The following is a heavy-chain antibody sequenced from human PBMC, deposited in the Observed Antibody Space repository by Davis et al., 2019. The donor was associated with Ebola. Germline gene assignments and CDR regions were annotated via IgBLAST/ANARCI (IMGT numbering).Heavy chain of an antibody. CDR3: AKADPQQYFDY. CDR2: IRSDGSVK. CDR1: GFTFSSYA. V-gene: IGHV3-30*02. Sequence: GGSLRLSCAASGFTFSSYAMHWVRQAPGKGLEWVAFIRSDGSVKYYADSLKGRFTISRDYSKNTLSLQMNSLRAEDTAVYYCAKADPQQYFDYWGQGTLVTVSS. J-gene: IGHJ4*02.